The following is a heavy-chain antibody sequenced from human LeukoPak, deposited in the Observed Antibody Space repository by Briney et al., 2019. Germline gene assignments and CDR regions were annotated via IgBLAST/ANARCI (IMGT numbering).Heavy chain of an antibody. J-gene: IGHJ4*02. CDR2: ISGFGDII. CDR3: AKMGVQWLSMDS. D-gene: IGHD6-19*01. V-gene: IGHV3-43*02. Sequence: GGSLRLSCAASGFSFYDFAMNWVRQAPGKGLEWFSLISGFGDIIHSADSVKGRLTISSVNSRYSLYLQMNSLTTEDTAFYYCAKMGVQWLSMDSWGRGTLVTVSS. CDR1: GFSFYDFA.